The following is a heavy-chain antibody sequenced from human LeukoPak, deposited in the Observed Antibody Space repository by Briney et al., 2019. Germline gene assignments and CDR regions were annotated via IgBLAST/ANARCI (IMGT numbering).Heavy chain of an antibody. V-gene: IGHV3-21*01. CDR2: ICSSSSYI. J-gene: IGHJ3*02. CDR3: ARSTTGTTVDAFDI. Sequence: GGSLRLSCAASGFTFSSYSMNWVRQAPGKGLEWVSSICSSSSYIYYADSVKGRFTISRDNAKNSLYLQMNSLRAEDTAVYYCARSTTGTTVDAFDIWGQGTMVTVSS. CDR1: GFTFSSYS. D-gene: IGHD1-1*01.